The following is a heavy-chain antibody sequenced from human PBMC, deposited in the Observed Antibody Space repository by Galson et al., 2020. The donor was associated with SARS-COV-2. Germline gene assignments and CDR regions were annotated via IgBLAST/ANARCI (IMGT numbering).Heavy chain of an antibody. Sequence: GESLKISCAASGFTFSSYAMHWVRQAPGKGLEWVAVISYDGSNKYYADSVKGRFTISRDNSKNTLYRQMNSLRAEDPAVYYCARDDSMLRDGLDIWGQGTMVTVSS. CDR3: ARDDSMLRDGLDI. D-gene: IGHD3-22*01. J-gene: IGHJ3*02. CDR1: GFTFSSYA. V-gene: IGHV3-30*04. CDR2: ISYDGSNK.